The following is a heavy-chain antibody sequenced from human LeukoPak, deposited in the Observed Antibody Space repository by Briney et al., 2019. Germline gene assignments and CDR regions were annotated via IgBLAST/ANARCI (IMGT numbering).Heavy chain of an antibody. Sequence: GGSLRLSCAASGFIFSNFDIHWVRQAPGKGLEYVSSISAGGGSTYYAASVKGRFTISRDAVKDTLYLQMGSVRIEDTAVYYCARGGLESPWSGYNAPDFWGQGTLVAVSS. J-gene: IGHJ4*02. D-gene: IGHD3-3*01. V-gene: IGHV3-64*02. CDR1: GFIFSNFD. CDR2: ISAGGGST. CDR3: ARGGLESPWSGYNAPDF.